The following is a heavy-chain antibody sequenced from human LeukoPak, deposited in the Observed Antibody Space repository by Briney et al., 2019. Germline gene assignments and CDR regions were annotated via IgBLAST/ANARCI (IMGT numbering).Heavy chain of an antibody. D-gene: IGHD2-15*01. CDR3: ARVGVVAATTIYGMDV. CDR1: GYTFTSYG. V-gene: IGHV1-18*01. CDR2: ISAYNGNT. Sequence: GASVKVSCKASGYTFTSYGISWVRQAPGQGLEWMGWISAYNGNTNYAQKLQGRVTMTTDTSTSTAYMELRSLRSEDTAVYYCARVGVVAATTIYGMDVWGQGTTVTVSS. J-gene: IGHJ6*02.